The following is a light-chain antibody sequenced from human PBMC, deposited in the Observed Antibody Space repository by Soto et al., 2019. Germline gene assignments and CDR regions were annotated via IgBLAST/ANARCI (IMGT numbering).Light chain of an antibody. CDR3: QLYNSYSRT. CDR1: QSISSW. V-gene: IGKV1-5*01. J-gene: IGKJ1*01. Sequence: DIQMTQSPSTLSASVGDRVTITCRASQSISSWLAWYQQKPGKAPKVLIYDASSLESGVPSRLSDRGAGTEFTRTSSRLQPDDFATYYCQLYNSYSRTFGQGTKVEIK. CDR2: DAS.